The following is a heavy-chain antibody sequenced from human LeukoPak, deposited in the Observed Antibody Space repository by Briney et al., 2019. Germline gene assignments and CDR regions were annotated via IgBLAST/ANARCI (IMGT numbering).Heavy chain of an antibody. CDR3: ARYLTGYNAFDI. J-gene: IGHJ3*02. D-gene: IGHD3-9*01. V-gene: IGHV4-59*01. CDR1: GGSISSYY. CDR2: IYYSGST. Sequence: SETRSLTFTVSGGSISSYYWSWIRQPPGKGLEWIGYIYYSGSTNYNPSLKSRVTISVDTSKNQFSLKLSSVTAADTAVYYCARYLTGYNAFDIWGQGTMVTVSS.